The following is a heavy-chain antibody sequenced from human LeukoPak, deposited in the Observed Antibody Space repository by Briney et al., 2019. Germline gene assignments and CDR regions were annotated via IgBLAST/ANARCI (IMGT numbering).Heavy chain of an antibody. CDR1: GYTFISYS. CDR2: ISAYNGNT. Sequence: ASVKVSCKASGYTFISYSISWVRQAPGQGLEWMGWISAYNGNTNYAQKLQGRVTMTTDTSTSTAYMELRSLRSDDTAVYYCARGLDYGSGSYSFDYWGQGTLVTVSS. D-gene: IGHD3-10*01. V-gene: IGHV1-18*01. CDR3: ARGLDYGSGSYSFDY. J-gene: IGHJ4*02.